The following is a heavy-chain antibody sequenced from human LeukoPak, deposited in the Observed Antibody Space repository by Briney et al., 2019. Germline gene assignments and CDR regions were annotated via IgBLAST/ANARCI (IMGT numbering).Heavy chain of an antibody. J-gene: IGHJ4*02. CDR1: GFTFSSYA. CDR2: ISGGGGRT. D-gene: IGHD3-22*01. V-gene: IGHV3-23*01. CDR3: AKGSYYDSSGYYYFDS. Sequence: GGSLRLSCAASGFTFSSYAMSWVRQAPGKGLEWVSGISGGGGRTYYADSVKGRFTISRDNSKNSLYLQMNSPRAEDTAAYYCAKGSYYDSSGYYYFDSWGQGTLVTVSS.